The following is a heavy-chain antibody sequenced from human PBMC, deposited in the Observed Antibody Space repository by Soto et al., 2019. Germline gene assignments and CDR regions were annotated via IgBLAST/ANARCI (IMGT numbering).Heavy chain of an antibody. CDR3: AKDGSSSWYFDY. Sequence: GGSLRLSCAASGFTFSSYGMHWVRQAPGKGLEWVAVISYDGSNKYYADSVKGRFTISRDNSKNTLYLQMNSLRAEDTAVYYCAKDGSSSWYFDYWGQGTLVTVS. D-gene: IGHD6-13*01. CDR2: ISYDGSNK. V-gene: IGHV3-30*18. CDR1: GFTFSSYG. J-gene: IGHJ4*02.